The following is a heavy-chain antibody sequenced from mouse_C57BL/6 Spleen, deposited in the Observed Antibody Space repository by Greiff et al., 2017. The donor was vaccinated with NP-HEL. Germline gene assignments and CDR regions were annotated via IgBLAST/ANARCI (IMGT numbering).Heavy chain of an antibody. D-gene: IGHD1-1*01. V-gene: IGHV14-4*01. J-gene: IGHJ4*01. CDR3: TTEVVAYYYAMDY. Sequence: VQLQQSGAELVRPGASVKLSCTASGFNIKDDYMHWVQQRPEQGLEWIGWIDPENGDTEYASKFQGKATITADTSSNTAYLQLSSLTSEDTAVYYCTTEVVAYYYAMDYWGQGTSVTVSS. CDR2: IDPENGDT. CDR1: GFNIKDDY.